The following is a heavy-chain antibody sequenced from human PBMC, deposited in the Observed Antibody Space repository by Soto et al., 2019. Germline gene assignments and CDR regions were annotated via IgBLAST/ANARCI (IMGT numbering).Heavy chain of an antibody. D-gene: IGHD2-8*01. Sequence: ASVKVSCKASGYAFTRYGISWVRQAPGQGLEWMGWISGYNGDTNYAQKFQGRVSMTIDTSTTTAYMELRSLTSDDTAVYYCAKNGQPPYYYYGLDVWGQGTKVTVSS. V-gene: IGHV1-18*01. CDR3: AKNGQPPYYYYGLDV. J-gene: IGHJ6*02. CDR1: GYAFTRYG. CDR2: ISGYNGDT.